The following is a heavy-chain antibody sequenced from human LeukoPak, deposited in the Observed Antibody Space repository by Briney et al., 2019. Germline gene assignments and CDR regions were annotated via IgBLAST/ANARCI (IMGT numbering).Heavy chain of an antibody. D-gene: IGHD3-22*01. CDR3: ARNYYDSSGYRHYYYYMDV. J-gene: IGHJ6*03. CDR1: GGSISSGDYY. Sequence: SQTLSLTCTVSGGSISSGDYYWSWIRQPPGKGLEWTGYIYYSGSTYYNPSLKSRVTISVDTSKNQFSLKLSSVTAADTAVYYCARNYYDSSGYRHYYYYMDVWGKGTTVTVSS. CDR2: IYYSGST. V-gene: IGHV4-30-4*08.